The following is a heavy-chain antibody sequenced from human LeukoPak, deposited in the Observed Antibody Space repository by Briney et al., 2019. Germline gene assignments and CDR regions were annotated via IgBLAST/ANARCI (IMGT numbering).Heavy chain of an antibody. CDR2: FYQDAST. CDR1: GLNISGNA. CDR3: ARGLDGFNYRFYFVS. Sequence: GGSLRLSCAASGLNISGNAMTWVRQTPEKGLEWVSVFYQDASTSYEDSVKGRFTISRDNSKNTLFLQVKSLRVDDTAIYYCARGLDGFNYRFYFVSWGQGTLVTVSS. J-gene: IGHJ4*02. D-gene: IGHD5-24*01. V-gene: IGHV3-66*02.